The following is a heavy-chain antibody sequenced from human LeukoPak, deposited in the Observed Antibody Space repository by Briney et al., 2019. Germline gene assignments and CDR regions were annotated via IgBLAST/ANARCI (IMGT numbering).Heavy chain of an antibody. CDR3: ARDPGDPPYWYFDL. CDR1: GGSISSYY. D-gene: IGHD7-27*01. CDR2: IYYSGST. J-gene: IGHJ2*01. Sequence: SETLSLTCTVSGGSISSYYWSWIRQPPGKGLEWIGYIYYSGSTNYNPSLKSRVTISVDTSKNQFSLKLSSVTAADTAVYYCARDPGDPPYWYFDLWGRGTVVTVSS. V-gene: IGHV4-59*12.